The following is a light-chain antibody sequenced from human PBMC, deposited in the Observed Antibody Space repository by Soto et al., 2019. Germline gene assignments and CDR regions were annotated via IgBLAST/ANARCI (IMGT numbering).Light chain of an antibody. CDR3: QQYGIFPIT. V-gene: IGKV3-20*01. CDR1: QSVTNNY. Sequence: EIVMTQSPATLSVSPGERATLSCRASQSVTNNYLTWYQQKPGQAPRLLIYGASSRATGIPDRFSGSGSGTDFTLTISRLEPEDFAVYYCQQYGIFPITFGQGTRLEIK. J-gene: IGKJ5*01. CDR2: GAS.